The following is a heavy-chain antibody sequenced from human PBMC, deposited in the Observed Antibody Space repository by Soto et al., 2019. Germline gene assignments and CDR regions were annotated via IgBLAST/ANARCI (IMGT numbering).Heavy chain of an antibody. CDR1: GFIFSGSA. CDR3: VRQSLVVSRLDH. V-gene: IGHV3-73*01. J-gene: IGHJ4*02. Sequence: PGGSLRLSCAASGFIFSGSAMHWVRQASGKGLEWVGRIGRKAKNYATEYGASVEGRFTISRDDSKNTTSLLMNSLKSEDTAVYFCVRQSLVVSRLDHWGQGTLVAVSS. D-gene: IGHD6-13*01. CDR2: IGRKAKNYAT.